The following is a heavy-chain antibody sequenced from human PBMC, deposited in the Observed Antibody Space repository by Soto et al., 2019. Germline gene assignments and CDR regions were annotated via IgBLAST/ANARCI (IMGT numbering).Heavy chain of an antibody. D-gene: IGHD1-26*01. CDR1: GYVFTSYG. CDR3: ARVPATTSYNYYGMDV. CDR2: IGGYSVNT. V-gene: IGHV1-18*01. Sequence: QVQLVQSGAEVKKPGASVKVSCKASGYVFTSYGINWVRQAPGQGLAWMGWIGGYSVNTNYAQKLQGRVTMTTDTSTSTAYLEVRSLRSDDTGVYYCARVPATTSYNYYGMDVWGQGTTVTVSS. J-gene: IGHJ6*02.